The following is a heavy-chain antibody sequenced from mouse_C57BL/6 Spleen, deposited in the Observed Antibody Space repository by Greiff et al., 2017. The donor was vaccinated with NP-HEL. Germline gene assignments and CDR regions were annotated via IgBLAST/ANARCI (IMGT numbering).Heavy chain of an antibody. V-gene: IGHV1-50*01. J-gene: IGHJ2*01. Sequence: VQLQQSGAELVKPGASVKLSCKASGYTFTSYWMQWVKQRPGQGLEWIGEIDPSDSYTNYNQKFKGKATLTVDTSSSTAYMQLSSLTSEDSAVYYCARTGHYGSSLFDYWGQGTTLTVSS. CDR2: IDPSDSYT. CDR1: GYTFTSYW. CDR3: ARTGHYGSSLFDY. D-gene: IGHD1-1*01.